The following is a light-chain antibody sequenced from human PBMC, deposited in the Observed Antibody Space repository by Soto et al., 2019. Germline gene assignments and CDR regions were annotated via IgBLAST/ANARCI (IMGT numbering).Light chain of an antibody. CDR2: AAS. CDR1: QSISSY. J-gene: IGKJ2*01. Sequence: DIQMTQSPSSLSASVGDRVTITCRASQSISSYFNWYQQKPGKAPKLLIYAASNLQSGVPSRFSGGGSGTDFTLTINSLQPEDFATYYCQQSYSTPPTFGQGTKVEIK. V-gene: IGKV1-39*01. CDR3: QQSYSTPPT.